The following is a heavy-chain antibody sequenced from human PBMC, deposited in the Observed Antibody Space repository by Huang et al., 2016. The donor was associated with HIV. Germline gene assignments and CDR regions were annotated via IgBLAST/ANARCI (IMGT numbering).Heavy chain of an antibody. Sequence: QEQLVESGGGVVQPGGSLRLSCATSGFSFSHYGMPWVRPAPGKGLEWVAFIRFDGGNKHYADSAKGRFTISRDNSKKMLFLEMNSLRGDDTAFYYCATDLGGYSFDYWGQGALVSVSS. J-gene: IGHJ4*02. CDR1: GFSFSHYG. CDR3: ATDLGGYSFDY. D-gene: IGHD2-21*02. V-gene: IGHV3-30*02. CDR2: IRFDGGNK.